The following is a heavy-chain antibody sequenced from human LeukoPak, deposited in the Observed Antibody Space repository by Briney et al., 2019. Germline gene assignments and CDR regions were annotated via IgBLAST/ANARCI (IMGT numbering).Heavy chain of an antibody. J-gene: IGHJ4*02. CDR3: ARGRIAAAGAWFDY. V-gene: IGHV4-34*01. Sequence: SETLSLTCAVYGGSFSGYYWSWIRQPPGKGLEWIGEIKHSGSTNYNPSLKSRVTISVDTSKNQFSLKLSSVTAADTAVYYCARGRIAAAGAWFDYWGQGTLVTVSS. CDR1: GGSFSGYY. CDR2: IKHSGST. D-gene: IGHD6-13*01.